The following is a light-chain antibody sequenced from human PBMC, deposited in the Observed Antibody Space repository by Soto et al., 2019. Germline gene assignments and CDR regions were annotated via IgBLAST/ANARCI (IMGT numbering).Light chain of an antibody. CDR1: QSAGNF. J-gene: IGKJ5*01. CDR2: YIS. V-gene: IGKV3D-15*01. CDR3: QQHNQWPIT. Sequence: EIVMTQSPATLSVSPGAPASLSCRASQSAGNFLAWYQQNPGQAPRLLIYYISTRATGIPARFSGSGSGTEFTLTINSLQSEDSAVYYCQQHNQWPITFGQGTRLEIK.